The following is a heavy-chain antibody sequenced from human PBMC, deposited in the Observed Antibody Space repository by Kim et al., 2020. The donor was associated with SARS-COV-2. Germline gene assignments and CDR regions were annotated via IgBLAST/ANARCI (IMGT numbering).Heavy chain of an antibody. CDR3: SHFDWSNYFDL. CDR2: LYYSGAS. CDR1: GVSIDSGNSY. D-gene: IGHD3-9*01. Sequence: SETLSLTCSVSGVSIDSGNSYWSWIRQHPGKGLEWIGYLYYSGASYYNPSLKSRVNISLDTSNNQFSLELRSVTPADTAVYYCSHFDWSNYFDLWGGGTLVTVS. V-gene: IGHV4-31*03. J-gene: IGHJ2*01.